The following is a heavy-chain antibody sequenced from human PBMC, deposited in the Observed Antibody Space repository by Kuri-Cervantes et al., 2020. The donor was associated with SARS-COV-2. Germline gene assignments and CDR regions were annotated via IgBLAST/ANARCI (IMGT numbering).Heavy chain of an antibody. D-gene: IGHD3-22*01. CDR3: AKTYYDSSGLH. Sequence: GESLKISCAASGFTFSSYGMHWVRQAPGKGLEWVAVISYDGSNKYYADSVKGRFTISRDNSKNTLYLQMNSLRAEDMAVYYCAKTYYDSSGLHWGQGTLVTVSS. CDR2: ISYDGSNK. J-gene: IGHJ4*02. CDR1: GFTFSSYG. V-gene: IGHV3-30*18.